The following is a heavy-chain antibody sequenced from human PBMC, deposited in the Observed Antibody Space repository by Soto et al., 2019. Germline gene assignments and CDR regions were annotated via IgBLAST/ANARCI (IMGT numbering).Heavy chain of an antibody. J-gene: IGHJ6*03. V-gene: IGHV1-8*01. CDR1: GYTFTSYD. D-gene: IGHD6-13*01. Sequence: QVQLVQSGAEVKKPGASVKVSCKASGYTFTSYDINWVRQATGQGLEWMGWMNPNSGNTGYAQKFQGRVTLTRNTSIRTAYMELSSLRSEDTAVYYCARGPYSSSRYVGFYYYMDVWGKGTTVTVSS. CDR2: MNPNSGNT. CDR3: ARGPYSSSRYVGFYYYMDV.